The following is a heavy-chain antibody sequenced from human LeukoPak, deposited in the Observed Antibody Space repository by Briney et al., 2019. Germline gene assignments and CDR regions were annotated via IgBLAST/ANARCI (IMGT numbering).Heavy chain of an antibody. CDR1: NGSLSGYF. V-gene: IGHV4-34*01. J-gene: IGHJ5*02. CDR3: ARGGTTYYSGSGTHP. CDR2: INNSGTT. Sequence: SETLSLTCAVYNGSLSGYFWTWIRQPPGKGLEWIGEINNSGTTYYNPSLNGRVTISRDTSTMHFSLKINSVTAADTAMYYCARGGTTYYSGSGTHPWGQGTLVTVSS. D-gene: IGHD3-10*01.